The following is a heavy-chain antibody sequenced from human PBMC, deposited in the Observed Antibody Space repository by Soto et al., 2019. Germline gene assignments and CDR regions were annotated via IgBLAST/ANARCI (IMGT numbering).Heavy chain of an antibody. CDR1: GGSISSGDNY. CDR2: IYYSGST. J-gene: IGHJ4*02. V-gene: IGHV4-61*08. D-gene: IGHD3-16*01. Sequence: SETLSLTCTVSGGSISSGDNYLPWIRHFPGKGLEWIGYIYYSGSTNYNPSLKSRVSISVDASKAQFSLQLTSVTAADTALYYCAAGTLGAVWTPLDHWGQGILVTVSS. CDR3: AAGTLGAVWTPLDH.